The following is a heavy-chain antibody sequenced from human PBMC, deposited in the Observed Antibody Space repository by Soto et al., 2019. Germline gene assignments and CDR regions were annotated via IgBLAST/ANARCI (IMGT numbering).Heavy chain of an antibody. J-gene: IGHJ6*02. CDR1: GYTFTSYD. Sequence: ASVKVSCKASGYTFTSYDINWVRQAPGQGLEWMGIINPSGGSTSYAQKFQGRVTMTRDTSTSTVYMELSSLRSEDTAVYYCARKCSGGSCYYYGMDVWGQGTTVTVSS. CDR3: ARKCSGGSCYYYGMDV. V-gene: IGHV1-46*01. CDR2: INPSGGST. D-gene: IGHD2-15*01.